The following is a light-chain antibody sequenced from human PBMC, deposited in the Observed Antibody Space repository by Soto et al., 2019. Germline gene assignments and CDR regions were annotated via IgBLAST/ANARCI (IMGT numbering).Light chain of an antibody. CDR2: DVS. CDR3: SSYGASSTL. CDR1: SSNIGGYNY. Sequence: QSALTQPASVSGSPGQSITISCTGSSSNIGGYNYVSWYQQHPGKAPTLLLYDVSYRPSGISERFSGSKSGNTASLTTSGLQPEDEADYYCSSYGASSTLFGGGTKVTVL. V-gene: IGLV2-14*03. J-gene: IGLJ2*01.